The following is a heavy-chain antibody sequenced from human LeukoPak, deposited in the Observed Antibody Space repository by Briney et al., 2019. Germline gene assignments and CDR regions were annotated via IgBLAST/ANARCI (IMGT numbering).Heavy chain of an antibody. V-gene: IGHV4-4*07. D-gene: IGHD2-2*01. J-gene: IGHJ6*02. CDR3: ARVSRVVPAAISSYYYYGMDV. CDR2: IYTSGST. CDR1: GGSISSYY. Sequence: SETLSLTCTVSGGSISSYYWSWIRQPAGKGLEWIGRIYTSGSTNYNPSLKSRVTMSVDTSKNQFSLKLSSVTAADTAVYYCARVSRVVPAAISSYYYYGMDVWGQGTTVTVSS.